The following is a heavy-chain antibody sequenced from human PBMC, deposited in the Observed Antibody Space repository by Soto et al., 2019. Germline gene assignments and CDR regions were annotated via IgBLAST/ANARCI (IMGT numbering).Heavy chain of an antibody. D-gene: IGHD2-15*01. Sequence: QLQLQESGPGLVKPSQTLSLTCTVSGGSISSGGYYWSWTRQHPGKGLEWIGYIYYSGSTCYNPSLKSRVTIAVDTSKNHFSPKLSTVTAADTAVYYCAMTPRYWGQGTLVSVSS. J-gene: IGHJ4*02. CDR3: AMTPRY. CDR2: IYYSGST. V-gene: IGHV4-31*03. CDR1: GGSISSGGYY.